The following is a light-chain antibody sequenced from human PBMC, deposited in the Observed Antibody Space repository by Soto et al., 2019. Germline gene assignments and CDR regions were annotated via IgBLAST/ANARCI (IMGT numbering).Light chain of an antibody. J-gene: IGKJ5*01. CDR3: QQRNTWPPIT. CDR1: QSARTY. V-gene: IGKV3-11*01. CDR2: DAS. Sequence: EIVLTQSPVTLSLSPGERATLSCRASQSARTYLAWYQVKPGQAPRLLIYDASRRASGVPARFSGSGSGTDFTLTISSLQPADFTLYYCQQRNTWPPITFGQGTRLEIK.